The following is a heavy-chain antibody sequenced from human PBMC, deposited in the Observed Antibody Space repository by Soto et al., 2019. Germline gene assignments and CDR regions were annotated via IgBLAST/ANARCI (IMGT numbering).Heavy chain of an antibody. CDR2: ISAYNGNT. V-gene: IGHV1-18*01. J-gene: IGHJ4*02. Sequence: ASVKVSCKASGYTFTSYAISWVRQAPGQGLEWMGWISAYNGNTNYAQKFQGRVTITRDTSASTGYMELTSLRSEDTAVYYCARAPGGSSSFVDYWGQGTLVTVSS. D-gene: IGHD6-6*01. CDR1: GYTFTSYA. CDR3: ARAPGGSSSFVDY.